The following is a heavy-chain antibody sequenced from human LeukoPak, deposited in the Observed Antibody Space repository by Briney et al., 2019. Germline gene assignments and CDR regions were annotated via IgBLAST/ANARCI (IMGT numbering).Heavy chain of an antibody. CDR1: GFTFSSYR. J-gene: IGHJ6*03. V-gene: IGHV3-7*01. CDR3: ARVLIVVVPAAIVPHGYMDV. Sequence: GGSLRLSCAASGFTFSSYRMSWVRQAPGKGLEWVANIKQDGSEKYYVDSVKGRFTISRDNAKNSLYLQMNSLRAEDTAVYYCARVLIVVVPAAIVPHGYMDVWGKGTTVTVSS. D-gene: IGHD2-2*02. CDR2: IKQDGSEK.